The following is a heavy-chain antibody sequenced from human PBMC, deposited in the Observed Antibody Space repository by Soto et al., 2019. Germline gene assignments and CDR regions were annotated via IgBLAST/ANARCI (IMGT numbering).Heavy chain of an antibody. CDR3: ASSYSNYALIDYYYGMDV. CDR1: GYTFSSYA. V-gene: IGHV1-3*01. Sequence: QVQLVQSGAEVKKPGASVKVSCKASGYTFSSYAMHWVRQAPGQRLEWMGWINAGNGNTKYSQKFQGRVTITRDTSASTAYMELSSLRSEDTAVYYCASSYSNYALIDYYYGMDVWGQGTTVTVSS. CDR2: INAGNGNT. J-gene: IGHJ6*02. D-gene: IGHD4-4*01.